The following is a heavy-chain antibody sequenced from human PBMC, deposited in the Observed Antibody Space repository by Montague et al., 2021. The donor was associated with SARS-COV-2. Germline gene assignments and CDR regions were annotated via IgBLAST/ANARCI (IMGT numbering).Heavy chain of an antibody. J-gene: IGHJ3*02. CDR3: ARVQGITMIVVVIGAFDI. Sequence: TLSLTCTVSGGSISSGGYYWSWIRQHPAKGLEWIGYIYYSGSTYYNPSLRSRVTISVDTSKNQFSLKLSSVTAADTAVHYCARVQGITMIVVVIGAFDIWGQGTMVTVSS. V-gene: IGHV4-31*03. CDR2: IYYSGST. D-gene: IGHD3-22*01. CDR1: GGSISSGGYY.